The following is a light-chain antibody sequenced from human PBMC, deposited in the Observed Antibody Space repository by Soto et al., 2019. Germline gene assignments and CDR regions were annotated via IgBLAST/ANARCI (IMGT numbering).Light chain of an antibody. J-gene: IGKJ2*01. Sequence: EVVLTQSPGTLSLSPGESATLSCRASQSLSSSYLAWYQQKPGQAPRLLIYGASSRATGIPDRFSGSGSGTDFTLTISRLEPEAFAVYYCQQYGGSPPNTFGQGTKLEIK. CDR2: GAS. CDR1: QSLSSSY. V-gene: IGKV3-20*01. CDR3: QQYGGSPPNT.